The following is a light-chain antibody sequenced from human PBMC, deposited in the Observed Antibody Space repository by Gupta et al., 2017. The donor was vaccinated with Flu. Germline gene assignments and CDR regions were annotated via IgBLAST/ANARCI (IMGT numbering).Light chain of an antibody. CDR1: QSLSSIY. J-gene: IGKJ2*01. Sequence: ERATISCRASQSLSSIYLAWYQQKPGQAPRLLIYGASSRATGIPYRFSGSGSGTDFTLTISRLDPDDFAVYYCQQYGSSAKAFGQGTKLEIK. V-gene: IGKV3-20*01. CDR3: QQYGSSAKA. CDR2: GAS.